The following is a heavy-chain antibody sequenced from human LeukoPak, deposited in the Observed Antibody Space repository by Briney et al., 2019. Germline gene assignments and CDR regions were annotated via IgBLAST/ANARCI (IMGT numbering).Heavy chain of an antibody. V-gene: IGHV1-69*13. CDR1: VGTFSSYA. Sequence: SVKVSCKGLVGTFSSYAISWVRQAPGQGLEWMGGIIPIFGTANYAQKFQGRVTITADESTSTAYMEQSSLRSEDTAGYYCARGQGYCSSTSCFDYWGQGTLVTVS. D-gene: IGHD2-2*01. CDR3: ARGQGYCSSTSCFDY. CDR2: IIPIFGTA. J-gene: IGHJ4*02.